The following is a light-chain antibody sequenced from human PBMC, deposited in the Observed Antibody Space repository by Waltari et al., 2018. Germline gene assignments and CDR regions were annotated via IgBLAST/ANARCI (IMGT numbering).Light chain of an antibody. CDR1: QGVHDN. CDR2: CAS. CDR3: QQYNKWPPLT. J-gene: IGKJ4*01. Sequence: EVVMTQSPLTLSVSPGERATLSCRASQGVHDNLAWYQQKPGQAPRLLIYCASTRATGVPARFSASGSGTDFTLTITSLQSEDFALYYCQQYNKWPPLTFGGGTKVEIK. V-gene: IGKV3-15*01.